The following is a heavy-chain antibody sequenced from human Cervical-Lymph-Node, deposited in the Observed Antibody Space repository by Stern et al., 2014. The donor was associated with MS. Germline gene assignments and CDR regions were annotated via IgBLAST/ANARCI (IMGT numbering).Heavy chain of an antibody. CDR1: GASISTVGYY. D-gene: IGHD3-16*01. CDR3: ARSDRLWGSFDY. J-gene: IGHJ4*02. V-gene: IGHV4-31*03. Sequence: QMQLVQSGPGLVKPSQTLSLTCTVSGASISTVGYYWSWIRQHPGKGLEWIAYISYIGSTYYNPSLKSRVSISADTSKNQFSLNLTSVTAADTALYYCARSDRLWGSFDYWGQGTLVAVSS. CDR2: ISYIGST.